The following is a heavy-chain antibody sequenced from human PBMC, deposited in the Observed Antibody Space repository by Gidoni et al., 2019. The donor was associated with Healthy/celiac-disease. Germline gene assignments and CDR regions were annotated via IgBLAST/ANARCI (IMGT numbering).Heavy chain of an antibody. CDR2: INHSGST. CDR3: ARGGVREYSILAL. D-gene: IGHD6-6*01. J-gene: IGHJ4*02. V-gene: IGHV4-34*01. Sequence: VQLQQWGAGLLKTSETLSLTCAVDGGSFSEYYWIWIRQPPGKGLEWSREINHSGSTNNNPTLKGRVTISVDTSKNQFSLKLSSVTAADTAVYYCARGGVREYSILALWGQGTLVTVSS. CDR1: GGSFSEYY.